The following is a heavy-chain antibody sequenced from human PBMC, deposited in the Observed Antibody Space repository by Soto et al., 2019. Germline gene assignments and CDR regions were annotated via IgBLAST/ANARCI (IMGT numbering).Heavy chain of an antibody. Sequence: HPGGSLSLSCAACGFSVSSTYMTWVRQAPGKGLEWVSIIYSDGRTNYADSVKGRFNISRDNSKNTVYLQMTSLSADDTAIYSCAREKCAGVGEPWLDPWGQGPLVTAPQ. D-gene: IGHD3-10*01. CDR1: GFSVSSTY. CDR2: IYSDGRT. CDR3: AREKCAGVGEPWLDP. V-gene: IGHV3-53*01. J-gene: IGHJ5*02.